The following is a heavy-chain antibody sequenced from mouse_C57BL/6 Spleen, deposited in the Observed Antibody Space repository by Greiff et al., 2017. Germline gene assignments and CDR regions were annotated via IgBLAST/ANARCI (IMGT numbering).Heavy chain of an antibody. D-gene: IGHD2-4*01. Sequence: DVKLVESGPGLAKPSQTLSLTCSVTGYSITSDYWNWIRKFPGNKLEYMGYISYSGSTYYNPSLKSRISITRDTSKNQYYLQLNSVTTEDTATYYCARYGYDYADAMDYWGQGTSVTVSS. CDR3: ARYGYDYADAMDY. J-gene: IGHJ4*01. CDR1: GYSITSDY. CDR2: ISYSGST. V-gene: IGHV3-8*01.